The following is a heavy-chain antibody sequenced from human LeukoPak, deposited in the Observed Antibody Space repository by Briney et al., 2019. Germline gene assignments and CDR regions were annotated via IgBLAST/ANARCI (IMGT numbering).Heavy chain of an antibody. D-gene: IGHD3-22*01. V-gene: IGHV4-59*01. CDR2: IHNNGDS. Sequence: SETLSLTCIVSGDSIRSYYWNWIRQAPGNALEWIGHIHNNGDSAYNFSLKSRVTISMDTSKNQFSLKLSSVTAADTAVYYCGRWGYFDSGNYFVVDYWGQGTVVTVSS. CDR3: GRWGYFDSGNYFVVDY. CDR1: GDSIRSYY. J-gene: IGHJ4*02.